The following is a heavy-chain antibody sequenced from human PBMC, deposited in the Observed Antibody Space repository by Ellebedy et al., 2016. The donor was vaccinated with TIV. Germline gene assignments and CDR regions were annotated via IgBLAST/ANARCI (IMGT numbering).Heavy chain of an antibody. CDR2: FSSDGKTT. CDR1: GFPFSSYG. J-gene: IGHJ4*02. Sequence: GESLKISCAASGFPFSSYGMHWVRQAPGKGLEWVALFSSDGKTTYYADSVKGRFTISRDNSMNILSLEMNSLRPEDTAVYYCARAVATYFDSWGQGTLVSVSS. V-gene: IGHV3-30*04. CDR3: ARAVATYFDS. D-gene: IGHD5-12*01.